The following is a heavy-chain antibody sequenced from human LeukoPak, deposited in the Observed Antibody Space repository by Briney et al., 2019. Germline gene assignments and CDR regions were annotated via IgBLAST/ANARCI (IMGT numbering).Heavy chain of an antibody. J-gene: IGHJ4*02. CDR1: GGSISSGGYY. CDR3: AREGGKLVPADY. D-gene: IGHD6-6*01. Sequence: SETLSLTCTVSGGSISSGGYYWSWIRQHPGKGLEWIGYIYYSGSTYYNPSLKSRVTISVDTSKNQFSLKLSSVTAADTAVYYCAREGGKLVPADYWGQGTLVTVSS. V-gene: IGHV4-31*03. CDR2: IYYSGST.